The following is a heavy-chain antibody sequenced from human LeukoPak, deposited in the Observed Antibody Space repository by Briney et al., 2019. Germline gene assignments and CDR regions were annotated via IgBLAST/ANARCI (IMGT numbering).Heavy chain of an antibody. V-gene: IGHV3-23*01. Sequence: GGSLRLSCTASGFTFSSYAISWVRQAPGKGLEWVSGISDSGDTTYYADAVKGRSTISRDNSKNTLYLQMNSLRAEDTAVYYCARDGVLESSSWYTGGDYWGQGTLVTVSS. J-gene: IGHJ4*02. CDR2: ISDSGDTT. D-gene: IGHD6-13*01. CDR3: ARDGVLESSSWYTGGDY. CDR1: GFTFSSYA.